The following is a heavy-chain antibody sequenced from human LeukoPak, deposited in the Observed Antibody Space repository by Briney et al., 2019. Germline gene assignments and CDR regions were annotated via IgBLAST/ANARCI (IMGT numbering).Heavy chain of an antibody. J-gene: IGHJ6*02. V-gene: IGHV4-31*03. D-gene: IGHD4-17*01. CDR2: IYYSGST. CDR3: ARGEPWVTTAYYYYGMDV. CDR1: GGSISSGGYY. Sequence: SQTLSLTCTVSGGSISSGGYYWRWIRQHPGKGLEWIGYIYYSGSTYYNPSLKSRVTISVDTSKNQFSLKLSSVTAADTAVYYCARGEPWVTTAYYYYGMDVWGQGTTVTVSS.